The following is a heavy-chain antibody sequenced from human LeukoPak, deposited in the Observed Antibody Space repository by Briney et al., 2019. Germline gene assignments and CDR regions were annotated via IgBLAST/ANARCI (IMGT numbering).Heavy chain of an antibody. D-gene: IGHD2-15*01. CDR3: ARVDGPPLGYCSGGSCVADDY. J-gene: IGHJ4*02. Sequence: ASVKVSCKASGYTFTSYDINWVRQATGQGLEWMGWMNPNSGNTGYAQKFQGRVTMTRNTSISTAYMELSSLRSEDTAVYYCARVDGPPLGYCSGGSCVADDYWGQGTLVTVSS. CDR2: MNPNSGNT. CDR1: GYTFTSYD. V-gene: IGHV1-8*01.